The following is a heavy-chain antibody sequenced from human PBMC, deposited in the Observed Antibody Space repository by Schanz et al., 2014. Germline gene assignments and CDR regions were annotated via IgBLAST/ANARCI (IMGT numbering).Heavy chain of an antibody. Sequence: QVQLVESGGGVVQPGRSLRLSCAASGFNFSSYGMHWVRQAPGKGLEWVAVMWNDGIKTHYADSGKGRFTISRDNSKNTVYLQMNSLTAEDTAVYYCARGVRIDYWGQGTLVTVSS. CDR3: ARGVRIDY. CDR1: GFNFSSYG. CDR2: MWNDGIKT. V-gene: IGHV3-33*08. D-gene: IGHD3-3*01. J-gene: IGHJ4*02.